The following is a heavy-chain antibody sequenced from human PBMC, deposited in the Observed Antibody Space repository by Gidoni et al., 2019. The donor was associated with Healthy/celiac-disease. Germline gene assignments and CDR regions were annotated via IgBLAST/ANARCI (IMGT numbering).Heavy chain of an antibody. CDR1: GFTVSSNY. Sequence: EVQLVESGGGLIQPGGSLRLSCAASGFTVSSNYMSWVRQAPGKGLEWVSVIYSGGSTYYADSVKGRFTISRDNSKNTLYLQMNSLRAEDTAVYYCARRARLKLYYGMDVWGQGTTVTVSS. J-gene: IGHJ6*02. CDR3: ARRARLKLYYGMDV. V-gene: IGHV3-53*01. CDR2: IYSGGST. D-gene: IGHD2-21*01.